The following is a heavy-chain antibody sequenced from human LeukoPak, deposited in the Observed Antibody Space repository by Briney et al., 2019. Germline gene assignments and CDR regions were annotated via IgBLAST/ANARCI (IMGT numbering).Heavy chain of an antibody. CDR2: IKEDGSNK. J-gene: IGHJ4*02. D-gene: IGHD3-22*01. CDR1: GFTFSNYW. V-gene: IGHV3-7*01. CDR3: ARVFPQYYYHNSDYIGVDY. Sequence: GGSLRLSCAASGFTFSNYWMSWVRQAPGKVLEWVASIKEDGSNKYYVDSVKGRFTISRDNAKNSLYLQMNTLRAEDTAVYYCARVFPQYYYHNSDYIGVDYWGQGTLVTVSS.